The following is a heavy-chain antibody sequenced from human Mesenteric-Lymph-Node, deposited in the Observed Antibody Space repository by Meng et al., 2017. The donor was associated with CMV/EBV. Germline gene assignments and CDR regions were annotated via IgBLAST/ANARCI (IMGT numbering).Heavy chain of an antibody. J-gene: IGHJ6*02. Sequence: SVKVSCKASGGTFSSYTISWVRQAPGQGLEWMGRIIPILGVADYAQNFQGRVTITADKSTNSAYMELSRLRSEDTAVYYCATLGYCTSTSCSLGWGYYYGMDVWGQGTTVTVSS. V-gene: IGHV1-69*02. CDR1: GGTFSSYT. D-gene: IGHD2-2*01. CDR3: ATLGYCTSTSCSLGWGYYYGMDV. CDR2: IIPILGVA.